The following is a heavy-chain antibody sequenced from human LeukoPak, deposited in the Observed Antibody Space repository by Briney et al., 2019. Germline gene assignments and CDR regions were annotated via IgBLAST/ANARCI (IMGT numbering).Heavy chain of an antibody. CDR1: GYIFTGYY. Sequence: GASVKVSCKASGYIFTGYYMHWVRQAPGQGLEWMGWINPNSGGTNYAQKFQGRVTMTRDTSISTAYMELSRLRSDDTAVYYCARGGSTMVRGDFDYWGQGTLVTVSS. CDR3: ARGGSTMVRGDFDY. J-gene: IGHJ4*02. D-gene: IGHD3-10*01. CDR2: INPNSGGT. V-gene: IGHV1-2*02.